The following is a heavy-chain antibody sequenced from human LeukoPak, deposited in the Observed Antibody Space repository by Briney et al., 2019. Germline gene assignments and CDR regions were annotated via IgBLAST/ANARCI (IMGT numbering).Heavy chain of an antibody. Sequence: GGSLRLSCAAAGFTFSDYYMSWIRQAPGKGLEWVSYISSSGSTIYYADSVKGRFTISRDHAKNSLYLQMNSLRAEDTALYYCARDTYYDRTYYYYMDVWGKGTTVTVSS. CDR2: ISSSGSTI. V-gene: IGHV3-11*01. CDR3: ARDTYYDRTYYYYMDV. CDR1: GFTFSDYY. J-gene: IGHJ6*03. D-gene: IGHD3-3*01.